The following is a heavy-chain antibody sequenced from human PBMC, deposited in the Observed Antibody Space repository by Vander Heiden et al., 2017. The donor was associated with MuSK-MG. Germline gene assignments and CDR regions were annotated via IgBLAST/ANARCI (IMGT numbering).Heavy chain of an antibody. V-gene: IGHV1-69*01. Sequence: QVQLVQSGAEVKKPGSSVKVSCKASGGTFSSYAISWVRQAPGQGLEWMGGIIPIFGTANYAQKFQGRVTITADESTSTAYMELSSLRSEETAVYYCASGALGSYCGGDCYFYGMDVWCQGTTVTVSS. J-gene: IGHJ6*02. CDR3: ASGALGSYCGGDCYFYGMDV. CDR2: IIPIFGTA. CDR1: GGTFSSYA. D-gene: IGHD2-21*01.